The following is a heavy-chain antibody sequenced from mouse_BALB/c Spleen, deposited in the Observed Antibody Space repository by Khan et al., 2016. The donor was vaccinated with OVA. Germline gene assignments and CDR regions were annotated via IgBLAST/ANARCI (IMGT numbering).Heavy chain of an antibody. V-gene: IGHV2-2*02. CDR1: GFSLTTYG. CDR2: IWSGGST. Sequence: QVQLKESGPGLVQPSQSLSITCTVSGFSLTTYGVHWVRQSPGKGLEWLGVIWSGGSTDYNAAFISKLSISKDNSKSQVFFKMNSLQANDTAIYYCARNYDYDEGLAYWGQETLVTVSA. CDR3: ARNYDYDEGLAY. D-gene: IGHD2-4*01. J-gene: IGHJ3*01.